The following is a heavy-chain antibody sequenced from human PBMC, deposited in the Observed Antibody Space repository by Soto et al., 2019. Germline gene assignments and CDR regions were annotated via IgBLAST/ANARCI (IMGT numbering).Heavy chain of an antibody. Sequence: SETLSLTCTVSGDSMTSGDYSWSWSRQPPGKGLEWLGYIYRTGNTHYSPSLKSRVSISQDRSKNQFSLELNSVTAADTAVYYCARGDYQYSIDYWGQGTLVTVSS. CDR2: IYRTGNT. V-gene: IGHV4-30-2*01. D-gene: IGHD2-2*01. J-gene: IGHJ4*02. CDR1: GDSMTSGDYS. CDR3: ARGDYQYSIDY.